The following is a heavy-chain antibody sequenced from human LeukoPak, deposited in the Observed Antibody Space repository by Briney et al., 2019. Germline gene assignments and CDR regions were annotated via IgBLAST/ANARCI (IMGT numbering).Heavy chain of an antibody. CDR2: INPSGGST. J-gene: IGHJ4*02. CDR3: ARRSSVRYFDY. V-gene: IGHV1-46*01. CDR1: GYTFTSYY. Sequence: GASVKVSCKASGYTFTSYYMHWVRQAPGQGLEWMGIINPSGGSTSYAQKFKGRVTMTRDMSTSTVYMELSSLRSEDTAVYYCARRSSVRYFDYWGQGTLVTVSS. D-gene: IGHD3-10*01.